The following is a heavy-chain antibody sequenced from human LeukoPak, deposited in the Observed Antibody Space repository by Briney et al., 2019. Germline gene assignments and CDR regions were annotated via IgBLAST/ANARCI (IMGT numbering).Heavy chain of an antibody. D-gene: IGHD6-13*01. Sequence: PGGSLRLSCAASGFTFSSYWMTWVRQAPGKGLEWVANIKQDGSEKYYMDSVKGRFTISRDNAKNSLYLQMNSLRAEDTAVYYCARPYSSDWYGWFDPWGQGTLVTVSS. V-gene: IGHV3-7*04. CDR1: GFTFSSYW. CDR3: ARPYSSDWYGWFDP. J-gene: IGHJ5*02. CDR2: IKQDGSEK.